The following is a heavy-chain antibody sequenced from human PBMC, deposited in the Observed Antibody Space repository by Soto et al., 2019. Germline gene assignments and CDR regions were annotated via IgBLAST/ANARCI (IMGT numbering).Heavy chain of an antibody. J-gene: IGHJ5*02. D-gene: IGHD5-12*01. Sequence: GASVKVSCKASDYTFASYGISWVRQAPGQGLEWMGWISAYNGNTGYAQKFQGRVTMTTDTSTSTAYMELRSLRSDDTALYYCARNSTYRLLPWGQGTLVTVSS. CDR1: DYTFASYG. CDR2: ISAYNGNT. CDR3: ARNSTYRLLP. V-gene: IGHV1-18*01.